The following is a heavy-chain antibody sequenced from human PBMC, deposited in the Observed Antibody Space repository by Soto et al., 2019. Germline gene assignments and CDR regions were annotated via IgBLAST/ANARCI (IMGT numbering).Heavy chain of an antibody. CDR1: GFTFSSYW. CDR2: IKQDESEK. Sequence: GGSLRLSCVGSGFTFSSYWMSWVRQAPGKGLEWVANIKQDESEKYYVDSVKGRFTISRDNAKNSLFLQMNSLRVEDTAVYYCAKDNRFDPWGQGTLVTVSS. J-gene: IGHJ5*02. V-gene: IGHV3-7*03. CDR3: AKDNRFDP.